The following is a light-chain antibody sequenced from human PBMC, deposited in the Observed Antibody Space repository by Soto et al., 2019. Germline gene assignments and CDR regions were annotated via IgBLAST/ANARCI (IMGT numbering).Light chain of an antibody. CDR1: SSDVGAYNL. J-gene: IGLJ1*01. CDR2: NVY. Sequence: QSALTQPASVSGSPGQSITISCTGTSSDVGAYNLVSWHQQHPGKAPKLIIYNVYDRPSGISYRFSGSKSGNTASLTISGLQGEDEADYYCSSYTISRTYVFGTGTKLTVL. CDR3: SSYTISRTYV. V-gene: IGLV2-14*03.